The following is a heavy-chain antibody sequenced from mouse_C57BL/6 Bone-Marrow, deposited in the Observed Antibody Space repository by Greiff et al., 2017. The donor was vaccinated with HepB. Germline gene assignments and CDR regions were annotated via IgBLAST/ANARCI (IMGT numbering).Heavy chain of an antibody. CDR2: IRSKSNNYAT. D-gene: IGHD2-4*01. CDR3: VRGGYDYDY. CDR1: GFSFNTYA. V-gene: IGHV10-1*01. J-gene: IGHJ2*01. Sequence: EVMLVESGGGLVQPKGSLKLSCAASGFSFNTYAMNWVRQAPGKGLEWVARIRSKSNNYATYYADSVKDRFTISRDDSESMLYLQMNNLKTEDTAMYYCVRGGYDYDYWGQGTTLTVSS.